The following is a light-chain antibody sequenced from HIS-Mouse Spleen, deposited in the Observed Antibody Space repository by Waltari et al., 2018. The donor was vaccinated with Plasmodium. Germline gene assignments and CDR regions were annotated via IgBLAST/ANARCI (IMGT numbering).Light chain of an antibody. CDR3: YSTDSSGNHRV. V-gene: IGLV3-10*01. CDR1: ALPKKF. Sequence: SYELTQPPSVSVSPGKTARIPCSGTALPKKFVSWYQQQSGQAPVLVIYEDSKRPSGNPERFSGSSSGTMATLTISGAQVEDEADYYCYSTDSSGNHRVFGGGTKLTVL. J-gene: IGLJ3*02. CDR2: EDS.